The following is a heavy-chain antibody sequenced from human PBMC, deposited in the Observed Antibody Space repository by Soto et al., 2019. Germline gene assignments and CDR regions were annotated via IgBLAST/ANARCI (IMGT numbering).Heavy chain of an antibody. CDR3: ASAGSIAARNHYYYYYGMDV. CDR2: IIPIFGTA. V-gene: IGHV1-69*06. J-gene: IGHJ6*02. CDR1: EDTFSSYA. D-gene: IGHD6-6*01. Sequence: SVKVSYNGSEDTFSSYAISLVRQAPGQGLEWMGGIIPIFGTANYAQKFQGRVTITADKSTSTAYMELSSLRSEDTAVYYCASAGSIAARNHYYYYYGMDVWGQGTTVTVSS.